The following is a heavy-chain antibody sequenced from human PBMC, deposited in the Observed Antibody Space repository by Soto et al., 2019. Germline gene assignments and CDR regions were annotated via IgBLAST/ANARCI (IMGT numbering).Heavy chain of an antibody. CDR3: ARGRITMVRGVIAYYYCGMDV. V-gene: IGHV1-18*01. CDR2: ISAYNGNT. Sequence: QVQLVQSGAEVKKPGASVKVSCQASGYTFTSYGISWVRQAPGQGLEWMGWISAYNGNTNYAQKLQGRVTMTTDTSTSTAYMELRSLRSDDTAVYYCARGRITMVRGVIAYYYCGMDVWGQGTTVTVSS. CDR1: GYTFTSYG. D-gene: IGHD3-10*01. J-gene: IGHJ6*02.